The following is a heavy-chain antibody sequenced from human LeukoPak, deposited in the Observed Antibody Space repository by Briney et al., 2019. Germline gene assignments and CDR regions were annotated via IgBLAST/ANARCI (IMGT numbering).Heavy chain of an antibody. CDR1: GGSISSSSYY. D-gene: IGHD6-13*01. CDR2: IYYSGST. V-gene: IGHV4-39*07. J-gene: IGHJ5*02. Sequence: SETLSLTCTVSGGSISSSSYYWGWIRQPPGKGLEWLGSIYYSGSTYYNPSLKSRVTMSVDTSKNQFSLKLSSVTAADTAVYYCARGRESSSWYWFDPWGQGTLVTVSS. CDR3: ARGRESSSWYWFDP.